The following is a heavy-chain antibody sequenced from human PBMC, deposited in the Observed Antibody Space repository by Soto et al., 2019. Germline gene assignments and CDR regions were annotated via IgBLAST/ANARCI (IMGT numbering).Heavy chain of an antibody. J-gene: IGHJ4*02. D-gene: IGHD3-10*01. V-gene: IGHV4-61*01. CDR1: GGSVSSGSYY. Sequence: PSETLSLTCTVSGGSVSSGSYYWSWIRQPPGKGLEWIGYIYYSGSTNYNPSLKSRVTISVDTSKNQFSLKLSSVTAADTAVYYCARDLRWEVRGVINSYYFDYWGQGTLVTVSS. CDR2: IYYSGST. CDR3: ARDLRWEVRGVINSYYFDY.